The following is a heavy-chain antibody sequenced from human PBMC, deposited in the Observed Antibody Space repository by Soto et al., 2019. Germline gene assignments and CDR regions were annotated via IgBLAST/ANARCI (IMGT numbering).Heavy chain of an antibody. Sequence: PSETLSLTCTVSGGSISSSSYYWGWIRQPPGKGLEWIGSIYYSGSTYYNPSLKRRVTISVDTSKNQFSLKLSSVPAADTAVYYCARTVRFVAIKCYERHHGELDAFDISGQGTMVTVSS. CDR3: ARTVRFVAIKCYERHHGELDAFDI. D-gene: IGHD2-21*01. CDR2: IYYSGST. J-gene: IGHJ3*02. CDR1: GGSISSSSYY. V-gene: IGHV4-39*01.